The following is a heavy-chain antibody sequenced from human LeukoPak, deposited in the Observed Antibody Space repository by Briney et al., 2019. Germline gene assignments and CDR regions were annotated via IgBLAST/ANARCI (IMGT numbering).Heavy chain of an antibody. J-gene: IGHJ4*02. CDR1: GFTFSYYA. D-gene: IGHD4-23*01. CDR2: ISYDGKNE. CDR3: ARDRGTSVVTGGYFDY. V-gene: IGHV3-30*04. Sequence: PGGSLRLSCAASGFTFSYYAMHWVRQAPGKGLEWVAVISYDGKNEYYADSVKGRFTISRDNSKNTLYLQLNSLRAEDTAVYYCARDRGTSVVTGGYFDYWGQGALVTVSS.